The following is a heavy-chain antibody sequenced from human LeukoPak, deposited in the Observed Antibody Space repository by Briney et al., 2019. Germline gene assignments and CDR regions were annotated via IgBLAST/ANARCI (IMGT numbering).Heavy chain of an antibody. V-gene: IGHV1-24*01. CDR2: FDPEDGET. D-gene: IGHD5-12*01. J-gene: IGHJ4*02. CDR3: ATGGGGYDSSFDY. Sequence: ASVKVSCKVSGYTLTELSMLWVRQAPGKGLEWMGGFDPEDGETIYAQKFQGRVTMTEDTSTDTAYMELSSLRSEDTAVYYCATGGGGYDSSFDYWGQGTLVTVSS. CDR1: GYTLTELS.